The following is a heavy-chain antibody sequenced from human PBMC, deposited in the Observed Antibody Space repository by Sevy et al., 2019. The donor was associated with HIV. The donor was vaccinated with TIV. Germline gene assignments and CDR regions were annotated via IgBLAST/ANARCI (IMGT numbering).Heavy chain of an antibody. J-gene: IGHJ6*02. D-gene: IGHD2-2*01. V-gene: IGHV4-34*01. CDR2: INHSGTT. CDR3: AVRRRVVIPGVVRRRDQFFFYGMAV. CDR1: GESFSSYY. Sequence: SETLSLTCAVYGESFSSYYWSWIRQSPGKGLEWIGEINHSGTTNYHPSLKSRVSISADRSKNQFSLKLTSVTAADTGVYYCAVRRRVVIPGVVRRRDQFFFYGMAVWGQGTTVTVSS.